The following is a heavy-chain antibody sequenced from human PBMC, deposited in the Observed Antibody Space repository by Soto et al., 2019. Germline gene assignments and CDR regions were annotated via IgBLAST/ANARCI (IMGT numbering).Heavy chain of an antibody. CDR3: AKGAAAGTHAFDI. J-gene: IGHJ3*02. V-gene: IGHV3-9*01. Sequence: EVQLVESGGGLVQPGRSLRLSCAASGFTFDDYAMHWVRQAPGKGLEWVSGISWNSGSIGYADSVKGRFTISRDNAKNSLYLQMNSLRAEDTALYYCAKGAAAGTHAFDIWGQGTMVTVSS. CDR2: ISWNSGSI. D-gene: IGHD6-13*01. CDR1: GFTFDDYA.